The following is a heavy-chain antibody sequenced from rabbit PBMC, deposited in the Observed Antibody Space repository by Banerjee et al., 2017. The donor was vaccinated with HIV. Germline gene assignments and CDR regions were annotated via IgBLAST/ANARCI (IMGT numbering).Heavy chain of an antibody. V-gene: IGHV1S47*01. CDR3: ARGDWLNL. D-gene: IGHD4-1*01. Sequence: QEQLLESGGGLVQPEGSLTLTCKASGFDISSYRMCWVRQAPGKRPEWIACIYNGDGGTYYASWVNGQFTISKSTSLNTVTLQMTSLTAADTATYFCARGDWLNLWGPGTLVTVS. J-gene: IGHJ4*01. CDR1: GFDISSYR. CDR2: IYNGDGGT.